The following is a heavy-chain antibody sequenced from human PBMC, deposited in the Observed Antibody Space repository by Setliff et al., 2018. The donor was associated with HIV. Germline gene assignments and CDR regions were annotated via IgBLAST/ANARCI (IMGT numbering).Heavy chain of an antibody. V-gene: IGHV7-4-1*02. CDR2: INTHTGSP. J-gene: IGHJ5*02. D-gene: IGHD4-17*01. CDR3: ARALYGDYGGDINWFDP. CDR1: GYTFTSYA. Sequence: ASVKVSCKASGYTFTSYAMNWVRQAPGQGLGWMGWINTHTGSPTYAQAFTGRFVFSVDTSVSTAYLQISSLKAEDTAVYYCARALYGDYGGDINWFDPWGQGTLVTVSS.